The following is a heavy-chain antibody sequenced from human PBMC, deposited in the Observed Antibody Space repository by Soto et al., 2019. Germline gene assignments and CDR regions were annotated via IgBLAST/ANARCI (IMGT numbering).Heavy chain of an antibody. CDR3: ARHDYGDYGLYYYGMDV. Sequence: SETLSLTCTVSGGSISSSSYYWGWIRQPPGKGLEWIGSIYYSGSTYYNPSLKSRVTISVDTSKNQFSLKLSSVTAADTAVYYCARHDYGDYGLYYYGMDVWGQGTTVTVSS. D-gene: IGHD4-17*01. CDR2: IYYSGST. V-gene: IGHV4-39*01. CDR1: GGSISSSSYY. J-gene: IGHJ6*02.